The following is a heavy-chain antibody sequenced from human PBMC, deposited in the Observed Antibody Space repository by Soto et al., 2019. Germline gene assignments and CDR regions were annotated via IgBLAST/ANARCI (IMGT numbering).Heavy chain of an antibody. D-gene: IGHD6-19*01. Sequence: GGSRRRSWAASGFTFSSYEMNWVRQAPGKGLEWVSYISSSGSTIYYADSVKGRFTISRDNAKNSLYLQMNSLRAEDTAVYYCARDEYSSGWYGSKYHPRNYGMDVWGQGTTVTVSS. CDR1: GFTFSSYE. CDR2: ISSSGSTI. V-gene: IGHV3-48*03. J-gene: IGHJ6*02. CDR3: ARDEYSSGWYGSKYHPRNYGMDV.